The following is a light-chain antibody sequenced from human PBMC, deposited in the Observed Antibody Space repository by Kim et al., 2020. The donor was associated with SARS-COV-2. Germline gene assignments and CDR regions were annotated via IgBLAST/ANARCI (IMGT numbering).Light chain of an antibody. CDR1: QSVSSY. CDR2: GAS. Sequence: EIEMTQSPATLSVSPGERATLSCRASQSVSSYLAWFQQRPGQAPRLLIYGASTRATGIPARFSGSGSGTEFTLTISSLQSEDFAIYYCQQYYAWPRGDTFGQGTKVDIK. J-gene: IGKJ2*01. V-gene: IGKV3-15*01. CDR3: QQYYAWPRGDT.